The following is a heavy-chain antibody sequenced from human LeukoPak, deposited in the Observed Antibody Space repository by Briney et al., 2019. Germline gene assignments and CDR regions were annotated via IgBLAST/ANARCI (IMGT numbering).Heavy chain of an antibody. V-gene: IGHV3-21*01. CDR2: ISSSSSYI. CDR3: ARGLIVTPDAFDI. D-gene: IGHD2-21*01. CDR1: GFTFDDYA. Sequence: PGGSLRLSCAASGFTFDDYAMHWVRQAPGKGLEWVSSISSSSSYIYYADSVKGRFTISRDNAKNSLYLQMNSLRAEDTAVYYCARGLIVTPDAFDIWGQGTMVTVSS. J-gene: IGHJ3*02.